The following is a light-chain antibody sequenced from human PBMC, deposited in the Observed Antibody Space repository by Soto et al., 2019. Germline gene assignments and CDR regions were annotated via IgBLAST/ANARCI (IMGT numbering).Light chain of an antibody. CDR1: SSNIGDNA. J-gene: IGLJ2*01. V-gene: IGLV1-36*01. CDR2: YDD. Sequence: QSVLTQPPSVSDAPRQRVTISCSGSSSNIGDNAVNWYQQLPGKAPKVIIYYDDLRPSGVFDRFSGSKSGTSASLAISGLQSEDEADYYCAAWDDSLSAVVFGGGTKLTVL. CDR3: AAWDDSLSAVV.